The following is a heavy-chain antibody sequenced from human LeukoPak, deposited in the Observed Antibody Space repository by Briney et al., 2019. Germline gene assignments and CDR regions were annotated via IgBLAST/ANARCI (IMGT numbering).Heavy chain of an antibody. Sequence: PGGSLRLSCAASGFTFINHAMTWVRQAPGQGLEWVSAIGGSGGGIYYADSVKGRFTISRDNSKNTLYLHMSSLRAEDTAVYYCAKHSTTVITGGFDPWGQGTLVTVSS. D-gene: IGHD4-17*01. CDR1: GFTFINHA. CDR2: IGGSGGGI. V-gene: IGHV3-23*01. J-gene: IGHJ5*02. CDR3: AKHSTTVITGGFDP.